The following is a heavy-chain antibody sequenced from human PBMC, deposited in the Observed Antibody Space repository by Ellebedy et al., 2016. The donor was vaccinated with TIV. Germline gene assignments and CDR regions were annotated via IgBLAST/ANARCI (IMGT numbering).Heavy chain of an antibody. CDR2: INPSTGST. CDR1: GYTFTSYF. CDR3: ARSRSSGWLHTPDY. J-gene: IGHJ4*02. Sequence: AASVKVSCKASGYTFTSYFIHWVRQDPGLGPEWMGIINPSTGSTTYAQKLQGRVTMTRDTSTSTVYMELSSLRSEDTAVYFCARSRSSGWLHTPDYWGQGTLVTVSS. V-gene: IGHV1-46*04. D-gene: IGHD6-19*01.